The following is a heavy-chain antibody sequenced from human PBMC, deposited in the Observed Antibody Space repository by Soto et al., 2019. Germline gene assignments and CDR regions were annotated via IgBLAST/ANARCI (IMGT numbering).Heavy chain of an antibody. D-gene: IGHD3-10*01. CDR2: INHSGST. V-gene: IGHV4-34*01. Sequence: QVQLQQWGAGLLKPSETLSLTCAVYGGSFSGYYWSWIRQPPGKGLEWIGEINHSGSTNYNPSLKSRVTISVDTSKNQFSLKLSSVTAADTAVYYCARDGTTYYYGSGIDPWGQGTLVTVSS. CDR1: GGSFSGYY. CDR3: ARDGTTYYYGSGIDP. J-gene: IGHJ5*02.